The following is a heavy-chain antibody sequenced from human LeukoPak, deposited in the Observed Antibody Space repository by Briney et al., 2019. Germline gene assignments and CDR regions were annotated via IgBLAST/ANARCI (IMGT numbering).Heavy chain of an antibody. CDR1: GGSISSGVYY. J-gene: IGHJ4*02. CDR2: IYYSGST. CDR3: AREGYYYDSSGYSSYYFDY. D-gene: IGHD3-22*01. Sequence: SETLSLTCTVSGGSISSGVYYWSWLRQPPGKGLEWIGQIYYSGSTYYNPSLKSRVTISVDTSKNQFSLKLSSVTAADTAVYYCAREGYYYDSSGYSSYYFDYWGQGTLVTVSS. V-gene: IGHV4-30-4*01.